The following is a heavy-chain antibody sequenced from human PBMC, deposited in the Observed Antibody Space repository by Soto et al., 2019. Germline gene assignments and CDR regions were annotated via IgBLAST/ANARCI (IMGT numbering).Heavy chain of an antibody. Sequence: ASVKVSCKASGYTFTGYYMYWVRQAPGQGLEWVGWINPNTSATNYAQKFQGRVTMTRDTSISTAYMELSRLRSDDTAVYYCCRDSGGYYYARAFDIWGQGTMVTVSS. CDR2: INPNTSAT. V-gene: IGHV1-2*02. CDR3: CRDSGGYYYARAFDI. J-gene: IGHJ3*02. CDR1: GYTFTGYY. D-gene: IGHD3-22*01.